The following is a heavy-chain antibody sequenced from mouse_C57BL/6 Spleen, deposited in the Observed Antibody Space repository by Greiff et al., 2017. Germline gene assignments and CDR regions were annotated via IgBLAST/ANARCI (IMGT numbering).Heavy chain of an antibody. V-gene: IGHV1-54*01. CDR2: INPGSGGT. Sequence: VKLMESGAELVRPGTSVKVSCKASGYAFTNYLIEWVKQRPGQGLEWIGVINPGSGGTNYNEKFKGKATLTADKSSSTAYMQLSSLTSEDSAVYFCARSDYYGSSSFAYWGQGTLVTVSA. J-gene: IGHJ3*01. D-gene: IGHD1-1*01. CDR1: GYAFTNYL. CDR3: ARSDYYGSSSFAY.